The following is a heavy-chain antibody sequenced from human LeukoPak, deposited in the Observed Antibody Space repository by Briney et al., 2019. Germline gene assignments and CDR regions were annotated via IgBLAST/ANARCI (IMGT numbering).Heavy chain of an antibody. J-gene: IGHJ4*02. CDR1: GFTVSSNY. CDR3: ASSSRAARQFDY. V-gene: IGHV3-66*01. CDR2: ISSGGST. Sequence: GGSLRLSCAASGFTVSSNYMSWVRQAPGKGLEWVSVISSGGSTDYADSVKDRFTISRDNSKNTLYLQMSSLRAEDTAMYYCASSSRAARQFDYWGQGTLVTVSS. D-gene: IGHD6-6*01.